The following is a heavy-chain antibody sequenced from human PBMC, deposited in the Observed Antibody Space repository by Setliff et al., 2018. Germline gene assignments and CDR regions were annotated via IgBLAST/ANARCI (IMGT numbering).Heavy chain of an antibody. CDR1: GYSFTSYG. CDR3: ARERSYDGLNYFGMDV. V-gene: IGHV1-18*01. D-gene: IGHD3-22*01. J-gene: IGHJ6*01. CDR2: ISADNSHT. Sequence: ASVKVSCKTSGYSFTSYGISWVRQAPGQGLEWMGWISADNSHTKNVKNFQGRVTMTTDTTTSTAYMELRSLRSDDTAVYYCARERSYDGLNYFGMDVWGQGTMVTVSS.